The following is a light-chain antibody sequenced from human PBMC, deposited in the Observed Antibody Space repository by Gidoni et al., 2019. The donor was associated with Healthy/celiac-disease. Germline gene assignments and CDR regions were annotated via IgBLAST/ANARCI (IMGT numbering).Light chain of an antibody. Sequence: DSQMTQSPSSLSASVGDRVTITCQASQDISNYLNWYQQKPGKAPKLLIYAASNLETGVPSRFSGSGSGTDFTFTISSLQPEDIATYYCQQYDNPMCSFGQGTKLEIK. CDR2: AAS. V-gene: IGKV1-33*01. CDR3: QQYDNPMCS. CDR1: QDISNY. J-gene: IGKJ2*04.